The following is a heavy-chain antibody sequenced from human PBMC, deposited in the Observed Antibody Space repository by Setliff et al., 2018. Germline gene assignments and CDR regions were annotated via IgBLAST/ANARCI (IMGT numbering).Heavy chain of an antibody. CDR1: GGSISSGSYY. CDR2: IYTSGST. CDR3: ARTLLLSPYYFDY. V-gene: IGHV4-61*02. J-gene: IGHJ4*02. D-gene: IGHD2-21*01. Sequence: SETLSLTCTVSGGSISSGSYYWSWIRQPAGKGLEWIGRIYTSGSTNYNPPLKSRVTISVDTSKNQFSLKLSSVTAADTAVYYCARTLLLSPYYFDYWGQGTLVTVSS.